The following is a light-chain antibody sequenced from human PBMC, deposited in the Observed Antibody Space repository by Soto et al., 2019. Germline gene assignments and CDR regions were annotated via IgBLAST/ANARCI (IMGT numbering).Light chain of an antibody. J-gene: IGKJ2*01. CDR2: DAS. V-gene: IGKV3-11*01. CDR3: QQRRYSYN. CDR1: HTPSSV. Sequence: IXLTQSAATLXLFPGERASLXCRASHTPSSVVDWYQQTAGQAPRHLIYDASNRATGIPARFSGSGSGPDFTLTISCLEHEDYAVYYCQQRRYSYNFGQGTKVDI.